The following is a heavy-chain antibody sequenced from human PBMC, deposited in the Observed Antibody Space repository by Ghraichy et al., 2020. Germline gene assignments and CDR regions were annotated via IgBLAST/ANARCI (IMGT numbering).Heavy chain of an antibody. D-gene: IGHD6-13*01. CDR3: ARDYLSSWGSYYMDV. V-gene: IGHV1-46*01. CDR1: GYTFTSYY. CDR2: INPSGGST. Sequence: ASVKVSCKASGYTFTSYYMHWVRQAPGQGLEWMGIINPSGGSTSYAQKFQGRVTMTRDTSTSTVYMELSSLRSEDTAVYYCARDYLSSWGSYYMDVWGKGTTVTVSS. J-gene: IGHJ6*03.